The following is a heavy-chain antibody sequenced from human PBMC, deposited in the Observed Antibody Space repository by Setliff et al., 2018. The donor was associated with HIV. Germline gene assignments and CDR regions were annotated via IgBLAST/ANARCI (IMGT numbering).Heavy chain of an antibody. V-gene: IGHV4-34*01. Sequence: PSETLSLTCAVYGGSFSGYYWSWIRQPPGKGLEWIGEINHSGSTNYNPSLKSRVTISVDTSMDQFSLKLNSVTAADTAAYFCASLPSVTAEGPFNHWGQGTLVTVSS. CDR3: ASLPSVTAEGPFNH. J-gene: IGHJ4*02. D-gene: IGHD2-8*01. CDR1: GGSFSGYY. CDR2: INHSGST.